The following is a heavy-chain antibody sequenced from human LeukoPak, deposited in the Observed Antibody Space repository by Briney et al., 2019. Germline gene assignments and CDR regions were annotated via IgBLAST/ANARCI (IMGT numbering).Heavy chain of an antibody. V-gene: IGHV3-7*05. Sequence: GGSLRLSCAASGFTFSRYWMSWVRQAPGKGLEWVANIKEDGSRNHYVDSVKGRFTISRDNAKNSLYLQMSSLRAEDTAVYYCARQLSGWYDADPYWGQGTLVAVSS. CDR2: IKEDGSRN. CDR3: ARQLSGWYDADPY. J-gene: IGHJ4*02. CDR1: GFTFSRYW. D-gene: IGHD6-19*01.